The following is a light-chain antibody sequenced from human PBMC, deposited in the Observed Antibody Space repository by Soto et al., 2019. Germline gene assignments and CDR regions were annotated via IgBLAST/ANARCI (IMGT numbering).Light chain of an antibody. CDR2: DVS. J-gene: IGLJ1*01. CDR3: SSYTTSVTYD. V-gene: IGLV2-14*01. Sequence: QSAPTQPASVSGSPGQSITISCTGTSSDVGAYNSVSWYQQHPGKAPKLIIYDVSTRPSGISDRFSGSKSGNTASLTISGLHAEDESEYYCSSYTTSVTYDFGTVTKVTVL. CDR1: SSDVGAYNS.